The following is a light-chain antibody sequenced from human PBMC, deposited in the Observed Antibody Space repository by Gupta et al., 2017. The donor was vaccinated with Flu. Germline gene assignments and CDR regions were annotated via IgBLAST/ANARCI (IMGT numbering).Light chain of an antibody. V-gene: IGLV1-40*01. Sequence: SVLTQTPSLSGAPGHSVAISCTGSSSNIGASSDVHWPQQLPGTAPNPPIEDHCNPHSEDPGRFSGSKSGTPAAMAITGLQAEEEADYYCESYEISRSGAWVFGGGTKLTVL. CDR3: ESYEISRSGAWV. J-gene: IGLJ3*02. CDR1: SSNIGASSD. CDR2: DHC.